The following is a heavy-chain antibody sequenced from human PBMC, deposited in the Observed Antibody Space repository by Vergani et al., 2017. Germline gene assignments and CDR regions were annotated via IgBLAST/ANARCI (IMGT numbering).Heavy chain of an antibody. J-gene: IGHJ6*02. Sequence: QVQLVESGGGVVQPGGSLRLSCAASGFTFSTYSMHWVRQAPGKGLEWVAFIRYDGSNKYYVDSVKGRFTISRDNSKNTLYLQMNSLRAEDTALYYCAKDQGQWRGRLYYGMDVWGQGTTVTVSS. CDR3: AKDQGQWRGRLYYGMDV. V-gene: IGHV3-30*02. CDR2: IRYDGSNK. CDR1: GFTFSTYS. D-gene: IGHD6-19*01.